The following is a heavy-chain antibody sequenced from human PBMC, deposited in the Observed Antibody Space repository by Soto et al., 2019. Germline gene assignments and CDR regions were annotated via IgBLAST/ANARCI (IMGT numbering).Heavy chain of an antibody. Sequence: SVKVSCKASGGTFSSYTISWVRQAPGQGLEWMGRIIPILGIANYAQKFQGRVTMTRDTSTSTVYMELSSLRSEDTAVYYCARDPPYYDSSGYYSFGYYGMDVWGQGTTVTVSS. D-gene: IGHD3-22*01. CDR2: IIPILGIA. V-gene: IGHV1-69*04. CDR1: GGTFSSYT. J-gene: IGHJ6*02. CDR3: ARDPPYYDSSGYYSFGYYGMDV.